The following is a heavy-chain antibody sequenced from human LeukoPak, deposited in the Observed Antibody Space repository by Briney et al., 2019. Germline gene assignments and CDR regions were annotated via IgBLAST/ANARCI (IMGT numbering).Heavy chain of an antibody. CDR3: AKDRVVPAAIDAFDI. Sequence: GGSLRLSCAASGFTFSSYAMHWVRQAPGKGLEWVAVISYDGSNKYYADSVKGRFTISRDNSKNTLYLQMNSLRAEDTAVYYCAKDRVVPAAIDAFDIWGQGTMVTVSS. CDR1: GFTFSSYA. CDR2: ISYDGSNK. V-gene: IGHV3-30-3*01. D-gene: IGHD2-2*01. J-gene: IGHJ3*02.